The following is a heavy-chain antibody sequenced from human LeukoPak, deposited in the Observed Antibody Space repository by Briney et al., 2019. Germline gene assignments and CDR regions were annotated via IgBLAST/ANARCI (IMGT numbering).Heavy chain of an antibody. CDR1: GFPFSTYA. D-gene: IGHD3-3*01. CDR3: ARWSITIFGVVAAFDI. V-gene: IGHV3-23*01. J-gene: IGHJ3*02. Sequence: PGGSLRLSCAASGFPFSTYAMTWVRQAPGKGLEWVSTLSDSGSLIYYADSVKGRFTISRDNSKNTVYLQMNSLRAEDTAVYYCARWSITIFGVVAAFDIWGQGTMVTVSS. CDR2: LSDSGSLI.